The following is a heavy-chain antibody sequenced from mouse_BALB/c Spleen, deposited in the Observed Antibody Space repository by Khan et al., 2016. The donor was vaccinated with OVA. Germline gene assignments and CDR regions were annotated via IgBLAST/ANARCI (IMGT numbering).Heavy chain of an antibody. CDR1: GYSITSGYG. J-gene: IGHJ2*01. CDR2: ISYSGSN. V-gene: IGHV3-2*02. CDR3: ARTARIKY. Sequence: EVELVESGPGLVKPSQSLSLTCTVTGYSITSGYGWNWIRQFPGNKLEWMGYISYSGSNNYNPSLKSRISITRETSKNQFFLQLNSVTTEDTATYYCARTARIKYWGQGTTLTVSS. D-gene: IGHD1-2*01.